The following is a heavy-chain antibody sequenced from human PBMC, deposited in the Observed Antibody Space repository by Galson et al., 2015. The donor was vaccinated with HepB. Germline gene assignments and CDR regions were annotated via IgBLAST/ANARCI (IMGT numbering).Heavy chain of an antibody. Sequence: SVKVSCKASRSAFSSYEFHWVRQAPGQRLEWMGWINGGNGNITYSQKFQGRVTITRDTSASIVYMELSSLRSEDTAVYYCAGHVYYGGNPDLWFDPGGQGTLVTVSS. V-gene: IGHV1-3*01. CDR3: AGHVYYGGNPDLWFDP. CDR2: INGGNGNI. CDR1: RSAFSSYE. D-gene: IGHD4-23*01. J-gene: IGHJ5*02.